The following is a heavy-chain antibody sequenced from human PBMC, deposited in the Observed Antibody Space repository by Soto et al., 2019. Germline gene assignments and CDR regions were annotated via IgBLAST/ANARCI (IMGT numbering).Heavy chain of an antibody. CDR1: GGSISSNY. D-gene: IGHD3-3*01. CDR3: ARHATDDSGDYHSAHWFDP. CDR2: IHYSGST. V-gene: IGHV4-59*08. Sequence: PSETLSLTCTVSGGSISSNYWDWIRQPPGKGLEWIGYIHYSGSTNYNPSLRSRVTILIDRSKNHFSLKLSSVTAADTAVYYCARHATDDSGDYHSAHWFDPWGQGTMVT. J-gene: IGHJ5*02.